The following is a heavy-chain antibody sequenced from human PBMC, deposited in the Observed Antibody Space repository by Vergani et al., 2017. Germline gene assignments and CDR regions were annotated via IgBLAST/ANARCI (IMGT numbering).Heavy chain of an antibody. V-gene: IGHV3-21*01. CDR3: ARLPRGGSYFDY. CDR2: ISSSSSYI. Sequence: EVQLVESGGGLVKPGGSLRLSCAASGFTFSSYSMNWVRQAPGKGLEWVSSISSSSSYIYYADSVKGRFTISRDNAKNSLYLQMNSLRDEDTAVYYCARLPRGGSYFDYWGQGTLVTVSS. J-gene: IGHJ4*02. D-gene: IGHD1-26*01. CDR1: GFTFSSYS.